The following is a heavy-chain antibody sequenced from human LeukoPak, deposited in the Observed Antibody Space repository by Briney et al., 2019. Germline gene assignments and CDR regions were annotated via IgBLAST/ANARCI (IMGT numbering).Heavy chain of an antibody. V-gene: IGHV4-31*03. CDR3: ARLISVRHFDY. J-gene: IGHJ4*02. CDR2: IYYSGST. D-gene: IGHD4-11*01. CDR1: GGSISSGGYY. Sequence: SETLSLTCTVSGGSISSGGYYWSWIRQHPGKGLEWIGYIYYSGSTYYNPSLKSRVTISVDTSKNQFSLKLTSVTAADTAVYHCARLISVRHFDYWGQGTLVTVSS.